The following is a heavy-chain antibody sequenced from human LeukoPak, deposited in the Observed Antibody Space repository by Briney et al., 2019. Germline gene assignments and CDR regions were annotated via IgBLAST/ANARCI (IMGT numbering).Heavy chain of an antibody. V-gene: IGHV3-23*01. J-gene: IGHJ4*02. CDR2: ISGSGGST. CDR1: GFTFSSYV. D-gene: IGHD6-19*01. CDR3: AKVHSSGWFGRVVYYFDY. Sequence: QPGESLRLSCAASGFTFSSYVMSWVRQAPGKGLEWVSAISGSGGSTYYADSVKGRLTISRDNSKNTLYLQMNSLRAEDTAVYYCAKVHSSGWFGRVVYYFDYWGQGTLVTVSS.